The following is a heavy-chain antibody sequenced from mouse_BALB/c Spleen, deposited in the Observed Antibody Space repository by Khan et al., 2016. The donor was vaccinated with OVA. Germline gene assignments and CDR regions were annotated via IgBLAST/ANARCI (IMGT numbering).Heavy chain of an antibody. V-gene: IGHV3-2*02. CDR3: AKSVYYGYAYAMDY. CDR2: ISYSGST. D-gene: IGHD2-2*01. CDR1: DYSITSEYA. Sequence: EVQLQESGPGLVKPSQSLSLTCTVTDYSITSEYAWNWIRQFPGNKLEWMGYISYSGSTSYHPSLKSRISFTRAPSKNQFFLQLTSVTPEDTATYYRAKSVYYGYAYAMDYWGQGTSVTVSS. J-gene: IGHJ4*01.